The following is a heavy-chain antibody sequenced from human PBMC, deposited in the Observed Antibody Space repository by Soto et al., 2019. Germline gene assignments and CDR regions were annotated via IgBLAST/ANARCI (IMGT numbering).Heavy chain of an antibody. V-gene: IGHV3-33*01. CDR1: GFTFSSYG. CDR2: IWYDGSNK. J-gene: IGHJ6*02. D-gene: IGHD1-26*01. CDR3: ARAPVGATTPYYYYGMDV. Sequence: PGGSLRLSCAASGFTFSSYGMHWVRQAPGKGLEWVAVIWYDGSNKYYADSVKGRFTISRDNSKNTLYLQMNSLRAEDTAVYYCARAPVGATTPYYYYGMDVWGQGTTVTVSS.